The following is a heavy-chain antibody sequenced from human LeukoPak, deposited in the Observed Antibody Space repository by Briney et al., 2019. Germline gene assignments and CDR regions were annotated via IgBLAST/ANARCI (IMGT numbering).Heavy chain of an antibody. CDR2: IIPIFGTA. J-gene: IGHJ4*02. CDR3: ARRGRGVASGYDY. CDR1: GGTFSSYA. V-gene: IGHV1-69*05. Sequence: GASVKVSCKASGGTFSSYAISWVRQAPGQGLEWMGGIIPIFGTANYAQKLQGRVTMTTDTSTSTAYMELRSLRSDDTAVYYCARRGRGVASGYDYWGQGTLVTVPS. D-gene: IGHD3-3*01.